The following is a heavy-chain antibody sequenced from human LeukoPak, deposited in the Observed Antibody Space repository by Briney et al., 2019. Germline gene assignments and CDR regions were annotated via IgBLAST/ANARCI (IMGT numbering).Heavy chain of an antibody. V-gene: IGHV1-18*01. CDR2: ISAYNGNT. CDR3: ASAYLPVGFDY. D-gene: IGHD2/OR15-2a*01. J-gene: IGHJ4*02. Sequence: ASVKVSCKASGYTFTNYGISWVRQAPGQGLEWMGWISAYNGNTNYAQKFQGRVTMTRNTSISTAYMELSSLRSEDTAVYYCASAYLPVGFDYWGQGTLVTVSS. CDR1: GYTFTNYG.